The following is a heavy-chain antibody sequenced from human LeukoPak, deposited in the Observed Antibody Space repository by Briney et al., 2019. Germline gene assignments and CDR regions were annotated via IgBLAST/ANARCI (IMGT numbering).Heavy chain of an antibody. CDR1: GGSISSYY. V-gene: IGHV4-59*01. CDR3: ARDRPIYSSGWYDNWFDP. D-gene: IGHD6-19*01. CDR2: IYYSGST. Sequence: PSKTLSLTCTVSGGSISSYYWSWIRQPPGKGLEWIGYIYYSGSTNYNPSLKSRVTISVDTSKNQFSLKLSSVTAADTAVYYCARDRPIYSSGWYDNWFDPWGQGTLVTVSS. J-gene: IGHJ5*02.